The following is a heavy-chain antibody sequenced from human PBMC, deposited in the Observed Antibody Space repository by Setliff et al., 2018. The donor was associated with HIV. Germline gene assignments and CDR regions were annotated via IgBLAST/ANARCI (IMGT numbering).Heavy chain of an antibody. D-gene: IGHD6-13*01. V-gene: IGHV4-59*12. CDR2: IYYSGST. Sequence: PSETLSLTCTVSGGSISSDYWSWIRQPPGKGLEWIGYIYYSGSTNYNPSLKSRVTISVATSKNQFSLKLNSVTAADTAVYYCAAASSWDPLLDYWGQGTLVTVS. CDR1: GGSISSDY. CDR3: AAASSWDPLLDY. J-gene: IGHJ4*02.